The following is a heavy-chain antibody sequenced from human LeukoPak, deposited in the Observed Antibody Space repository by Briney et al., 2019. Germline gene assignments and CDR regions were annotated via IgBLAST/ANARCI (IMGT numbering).Heavy chain of an antibody. CDR3: ALGGIAAAGSLSV. Sequence: ASVKVSCKASGGTFSSYAISWVRQAPGQGLEWMGGIIPIFGTANYAQKFQGRVTITADESTSTAYMELSSLRSEDTAVYNCALGGIAAAGSLSVWGQGTLVTVSS. CDR1: GGTFSSYA. D-gene: IGHD6-13*01. CDR2: IIPIFGTA. V-gene: IGHV1-69*13. J-gene: IGHJ4*02.